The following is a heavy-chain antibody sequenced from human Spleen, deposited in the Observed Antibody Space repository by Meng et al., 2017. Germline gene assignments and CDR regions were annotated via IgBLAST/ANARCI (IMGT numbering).Heavy chain of an antibody. Sequence: GGSLRLSCAASKFTFSSYEMNWVRQAPGKGLEWVSYISGSGSTIYYADSVKGRFTISRDNAKNSLYLQMNSLRAEDTAVYYCARAYCGGDCFSAYYFDYWGQGTLVTVSS. CDR1: KFTFSSYE. D-gene: IGHD2-21*02. J-gene: IGHJ4*02. V-gene: IGHV3-48*03. CDR2: ISGSGSTI. CDR3: ARAYCGGDCFSAYYFDY.